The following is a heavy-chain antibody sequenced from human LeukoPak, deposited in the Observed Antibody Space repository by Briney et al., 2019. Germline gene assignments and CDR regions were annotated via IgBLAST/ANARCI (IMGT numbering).Heavy chain of an antibody. J-gene: IGHJ3*02. CDR1: GFTFSSYN. Sequence: GGSLRLSCAASGFTFSSYNMNWVRQAPGKGLEWVSSISSSSSYIYYADSVKGRFTISRDNAKNSLYLQMNSLRAEDTAVYYCATYRTLADAFDIWGQGTMVTVSS. CDR3: ATYRTLADAFDI. CDR2: ISSSSSYI. D-gene: IGHD1-14*01. V-gene: IGHV3-21*01.